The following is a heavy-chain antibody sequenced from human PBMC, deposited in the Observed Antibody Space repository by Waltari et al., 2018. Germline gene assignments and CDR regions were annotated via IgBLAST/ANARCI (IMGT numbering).Heavy chain of an antibody. J-gene: IGHJ1*01. CDR2: MQYRGST. CDR1: GGSISTNYN. D-gene: IGHD4-17*01. V-gene: IGHV4-39*01. CDR3: GRIAFGDDGGYFQH. Sequence: QLQLQESGPGLVKPSETRYLTCTVSGGSISTNYNWGWIRQPPGKGLEWMGNMQYRGSTFYNPSLKSRVTISLDTSKNQFSLRLSSVGAADTAVYFCGRIAFGDDGGYFQHWGQGTLVTVSS.